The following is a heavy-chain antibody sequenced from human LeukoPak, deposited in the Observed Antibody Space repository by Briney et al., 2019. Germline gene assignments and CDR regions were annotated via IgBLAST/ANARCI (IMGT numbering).Heavy chain of an antibody. D-gene: IGHD3-10*01. Sequence: GGSLRLFCAASGFNFDDYTMHWVRHAPGKDLQWVSLISWDAGKTYYADSVKSRLIISRDNNKNSLYLHMNRLRAEDHALYYCPKDLFPSGSPWLGFFQQLGQGTLVTVSS. CDR3: PKDLFPSGSPWLGFFQQ. J-gene: IGHJ1*01. V-gene: IGHV3-43*01. CDR1: GFNFDDYT. CDR2: ISWDAGKT.